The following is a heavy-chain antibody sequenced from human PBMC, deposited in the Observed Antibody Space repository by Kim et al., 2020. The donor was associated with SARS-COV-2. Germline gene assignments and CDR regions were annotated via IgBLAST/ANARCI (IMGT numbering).Heavy chain of an antibody. CDR3: TTEGYCSGGSCYSLESHFDY. CDR1: GFTFSNAW. J-gene: IGHJ4*02. Sequence: GGSLRLSCAASGFTFSNAWMSWVRQAPGKGLEWVGRIKSKTDGGTTDYAAPVKGRFTISRDDSKNTLYLQMNSLKTEDTAVYYCTTEGYCSGGSCYSLESHFDYWGQGTLVTVSS. V-gene: IGHV3-15*01. CDR2: IKSKTDGGTT. D-gene: IGHD2-15*01.